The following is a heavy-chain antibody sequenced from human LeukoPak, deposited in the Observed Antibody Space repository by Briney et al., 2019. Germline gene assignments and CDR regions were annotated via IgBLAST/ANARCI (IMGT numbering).Heavy chain of an antibody. V-gene: IGHV1-18*01. CDR1: GYTFTSYG. J-gene: IGHJ6*02. CDR3: ARAGSAYEQWLVAYYYYYYGMDV. CDR2: ISAYNGNT. D-gene: IGHD6-19*01. Sequence: ASVTVSCKASGYTFTSYGISWVRQAPGQGLEWMGLISAYNGNTNYAQKLQGRVTMNTDTSTSTAYMELRSLRSDDTAVYYCARAGSAYEQWLVAYYYYYYGMDVWGQGTTVTVSS.